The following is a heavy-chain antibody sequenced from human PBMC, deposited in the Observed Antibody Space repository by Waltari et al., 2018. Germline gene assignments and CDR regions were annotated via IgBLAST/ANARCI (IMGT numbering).Heavy chain of an antibody. CDR1: GGSFSGYS. V-gene: IGHV4-34*01. CDR2: INHSGST. Sequence: QVQLQQWGAGLLKPSETLSLTCAVYGGSFSGYSWSWLRQPPGKGLEWIGEINHSGSTNYNPSLKSRVTISVDTSKNQFSLKLSSVTAADTAVYYCAGSSFPPLYYYYYYGMDVWGQGTTVTVSS. CDR3: AGSSFPPLYYYYYYGMDV. J-gene: IGHJ6*02. D-gene: IGHD6-13*01.